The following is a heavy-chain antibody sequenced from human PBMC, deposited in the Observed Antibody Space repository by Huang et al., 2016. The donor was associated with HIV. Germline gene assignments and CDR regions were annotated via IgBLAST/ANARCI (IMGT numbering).Heavy chain of an antibody. Sequence: QVQLVESGGGVVQPGRSLRLSCAASGFTFSSYHMHWVRQAPGKGLEWVSVISYDGGNKYDADSVKGRFTSSRENSKNTLYLQMNSLRAEDTAVYYCAKGPEGESSSWYFGSIYYYYYYMDVWGKGTTVTVSS. CDR1: GFTFSSYH. CDR3: AKGPEGESSSWYFGSIYYYYYYMDV. V-gene: IGHV3-30*18. D-gene: IGHD6-13*01. J-gene: IGHJ6*03. CDR2: ISYDGGNK.